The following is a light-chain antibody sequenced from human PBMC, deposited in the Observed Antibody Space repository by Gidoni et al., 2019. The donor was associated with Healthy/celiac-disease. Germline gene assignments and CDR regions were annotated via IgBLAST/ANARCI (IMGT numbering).Light chain of an antibody. CDR1: QSISSY. Sequence: DLQMTQSPSSLSASVGDRVTITCRASQSISSYLNWYQQKPGKAPKLLIYAASSLQSGVPSRFSGSGSGTEFTLTISSLQPEDFATYYFQQSYSTLWTFGQGTKVEIK. J-gene: IGKJ1*01. CDR2: AAS. CDR3: QQSYSTLWT. V-gene: IGKV1-39*01.